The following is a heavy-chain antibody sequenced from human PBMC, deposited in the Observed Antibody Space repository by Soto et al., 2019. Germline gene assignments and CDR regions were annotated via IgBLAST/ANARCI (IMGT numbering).Heavy chain of an antibody. CDR3: ARDRRFLEWSPTPYYYYGMDV. CDR1: GGTFSSYA. Sequence: SVKVSCKASGGTFSSYAISWARQAPGQGLEWMGGIIPIFGTANYAQKFQGRVTITADESTSTAYMELSGLRSEDTAVYYCARDRRFLEWSPTPYYYYGMDVWGQGTTVTVSS. D-gene: IGHD3-3*01. V-gene: IGHV1-69*13. J-gene: IGHJ6*02. CDR2: IIPIFGTA.